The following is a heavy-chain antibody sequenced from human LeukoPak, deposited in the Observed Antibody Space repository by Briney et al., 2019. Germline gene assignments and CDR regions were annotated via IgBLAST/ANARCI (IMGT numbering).Heavy chain of an antibody. CDR3: ARIYYYDSSGYYQAFDY. J-gene: IGHJ4*02. CDR1: GYSFTSYW. D-gene: IGHD3-22*01. V-gene: IGHV5-51*01. Sequence: HGASLKISCKGSGYSFTSYWIGWVRQMPGKGLEWMGIIYPGDSDTRYSPSFQGQVTISADKSISTAYLQWSSLKASDTAMYYCARIYYYDSSGYYQAFDYWGQGTLVTVSS. CDR2: IYPGDSDT.